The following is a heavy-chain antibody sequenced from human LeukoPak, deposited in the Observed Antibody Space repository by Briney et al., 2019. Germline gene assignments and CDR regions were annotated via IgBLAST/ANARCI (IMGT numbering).Heavy chain of an antibody. D-gene: IGHD3-22*01. Sequence: AGGSLRLSFAPSGFTFSGYAMSWVRKAPGKGLEWVSAISGSGGSTYYADSVKGRFTISRDNSKNTLYLQMNSLRAEDTAVYYCAKLGGNYYDSSGYRYFDYWGQGTLVTVSS. CDR1: GFTFSGYA. J-gene: IGHJ4*02. CDR3: AKLGGNYYDSSGYRYFDY. CDR2: ISGSGGST. V-gene: IGHV3-23*01.